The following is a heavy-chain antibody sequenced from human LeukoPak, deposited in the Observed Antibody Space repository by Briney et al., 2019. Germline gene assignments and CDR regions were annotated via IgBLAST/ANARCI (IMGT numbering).Heavy chain of an antibody. CDR3: ARDKGTGDVRI. J-gene: IGHJ4*02. D-gene: IGHD7-27*01. CDR2: ISAYNGNT. V-gene: IGHV1-18*04. CDR1: GYTFTGYY. Sequence: ASVKVSCKASGYTFTGYYMHWVRQAPGQGLEWMGWISAYNGNTNYAQKLQGRVTMTTDTSTSTAYMELRSLRSDDTAVYYCARDKGTGDVRIWGQGTLVTVSS.